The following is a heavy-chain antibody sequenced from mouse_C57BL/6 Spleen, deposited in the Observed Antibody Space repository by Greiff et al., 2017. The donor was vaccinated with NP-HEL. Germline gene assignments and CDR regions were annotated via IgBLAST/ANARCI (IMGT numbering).Heavy chain of an antibody. CDR3: ARRGYDTYYFDY. D-gene: IGHD2-2*01. CDR2: IHPNSGST. Sequence: QVQLQQPGAELVKPGASVKLSCKASGYTFTSYWMHWVKQRPGQGLEWIGMIHPNSGSTNYNEKFKSKATLTVDKSSSTAYKQLSSLTSEDSAVYYCARRGYDTYYFDYWGQGTTLTVSS. V-gene: IGHV1-64*01. CDR1: GYTFTSYW. J-gene: IGHJ2*01.